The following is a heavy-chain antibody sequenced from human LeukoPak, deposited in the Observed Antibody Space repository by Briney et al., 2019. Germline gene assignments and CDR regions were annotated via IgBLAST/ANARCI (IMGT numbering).Heavy chain of an antibody. J-gene: IGHJ6*03. CDR2: IYSGGST. CDR3: ARAGIAAAGASPYYYYYMDV. CDR1: GFTVSSNY. V-gene: IGHV3-53*05. Sequence: GGSLRLSCAASGFTVSSNYMSWVRQAPGKGLEWVSVIYSGGSTYYADSVKGRFTISRDNSKNTLYLQMNSLRAEDTAVYYCARAGIAAAGASPYYYYYMDVWGKGTTVTVSS. D-gene: IGHD6-13*01.